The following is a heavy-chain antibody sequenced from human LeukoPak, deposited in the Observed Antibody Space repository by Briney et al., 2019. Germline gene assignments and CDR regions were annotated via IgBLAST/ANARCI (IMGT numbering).Heavy chain of an antibody. CDR2: INPSGGST. V-gene: IGHV1-46*01. D-gene: IGHD3-22*01. Sequence: GASVKVSCKASGYTFTSYYMHWVRQAPGQGLEWMGIINPSGGSTSYAQKFQGRVTMTRDTSTSTVYMELSSLRSEDTAVYYCARDHNLASSGYYERFDYWGQGTLVTVSS. J-gene: IGHJ4*02. CDR3: ARDHNLASSGYYERFDY. CDR1: GYTFTSYY.